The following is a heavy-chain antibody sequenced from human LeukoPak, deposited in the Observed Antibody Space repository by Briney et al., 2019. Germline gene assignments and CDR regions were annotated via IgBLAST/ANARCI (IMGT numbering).Heavy chain of an antibody. V-gene: IGHV3-9*01. CDR3: AKDRSSGRHYYYGMDV. J-gene: IGHJ6*02. CDR1: GFTFDDYA. Sequence: GGSLRLYCAASGFTFDDYAMHWVRQAPGKGLEWVSGISWNSGSIGYADSVKGRFTISRDNAKNSLYLQMNSLRAEDTALYYCAKDRSSGRHYYYGMDVWGQGTTVTVSS. D-gene: IGHD7-27*01. CDR2: ISWNSGSI.